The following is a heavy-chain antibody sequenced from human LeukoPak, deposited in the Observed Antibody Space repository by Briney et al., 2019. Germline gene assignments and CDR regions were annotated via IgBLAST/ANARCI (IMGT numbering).Heavy chain of an antibody. Sequence: SQTLSLTCTVSGDFISSDDYYWSWIRQRPGKGLERIGYIYYSGSTSYSPSLKSRITISVDSSKNQFSLRLNSVTAADTAVYYCARVATSCSTTSCQYFDYWGQGTLVTVSS. CDR1: GDFISSDDYY. J-gene: IGHJ4*02. CDR3: ARVATSCSTTSCQYFDY. D-gene: IGHD2-2*01. V-gene: IGHV4-31*03. CDR2: IYYSGST.